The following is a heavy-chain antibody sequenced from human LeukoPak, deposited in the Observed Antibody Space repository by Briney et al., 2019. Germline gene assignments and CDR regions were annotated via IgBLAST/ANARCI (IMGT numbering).Heavy chain of an antibody. CDR3: AKAIPYCGGDCYFDY. V-gene: IGHV3-30*02. J-gene: IGHJ4*02. Sequence: QSGGSLRLSCAASGFTFSSYDMHWVRQAPGKGLEWVAFIRYDGSNKYYADSVRGRFTISRDNSKNTLYLQMNSLRAEDTAVYYCAKAIPYCGGDCYFDYWGQGTLVTVSS. CDR2: IRYDGSNK. D-gene: IGHD2-21*02. CDR1: GFTFSSYD.